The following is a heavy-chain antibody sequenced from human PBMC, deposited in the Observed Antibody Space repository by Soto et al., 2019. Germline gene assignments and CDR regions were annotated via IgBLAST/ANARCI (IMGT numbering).Heavy chain of an antibody. D-gene: IGHD3-10*01. J-gene: IGHJ5*02. V-gene: IGHV1-69*06. CDR1: GGTFSSYA. Sequence: QVQLVQSGAEVKKPGSSVKVSCKASGGTFSSYAISWVRQAPGQGLEWMGGIIPIFGTANYAQKFQGRDTIIADKSTSTAYMELSSRRSEDTAVYYCASAVGRAQGWFDPWGQGTLVTVSS. CDR2: IIPIFGTA. CDR3: ASAVGRAQGWFDP.